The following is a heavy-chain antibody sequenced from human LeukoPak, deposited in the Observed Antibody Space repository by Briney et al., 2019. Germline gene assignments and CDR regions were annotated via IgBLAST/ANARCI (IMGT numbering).Heavy chain of an antibody. CDR3: ARDATYSSGHYNWFDP. V-gene: IGHV3-23*01. D-gene: IGHD6-19*01. CDR1: GFAFGSEA. CDR2: ISPGGGTT. Sequence: GGSLRLSCAVSGFAFGSEAMSWVRQSPARGLEWVASISPGGGTTYYADYVKGRFTISRDNAKNSLYLQMNSLRAEDTAVYYCARDATYSSGHYNWFDPWGQGTLVTVSS. J-gene: IGHJ5*02.